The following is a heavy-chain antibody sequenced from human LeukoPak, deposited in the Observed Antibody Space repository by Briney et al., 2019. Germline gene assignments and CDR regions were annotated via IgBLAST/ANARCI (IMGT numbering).Heavy chain of an antibody. CDR3: ARALYSSRTLDY. J-gene: IGHJ4*02. V-gene: IGHV4-4*02. CDR2: IYHSGST. Sequence: SETLSLTCAVSGGSVSSSNWWSWVRQPPGKGLEWIGEIYHSGSTNYNPSLKSRVTISVDKSKNQFSLKLSSVTAADTAVYYCARALYSSRTLDYWGQGTLVTVSS. D-gene: IGHD6-13*01. CDR1: GGSVSSSNW.